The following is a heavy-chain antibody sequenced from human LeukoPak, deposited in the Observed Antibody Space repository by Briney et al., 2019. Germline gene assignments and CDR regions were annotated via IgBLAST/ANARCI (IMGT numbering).Heavy chain of an antibody. CDR1: GGSLSSYY. CDR2: IYYSGST. CDR3: AYSTYYYYMDV. J-gene: IGHJ6*03. D-gene: IGHD2-21*01. Sequence: SETLSLTCTVSGGSLSSYYWSWIRQPPGKGLEWIGYIYYSGSTNYNPSLKSRVTISVDTSKNQFSLKLSSVTAADTAVYYCAYSTYYYYMDVWGKGTTVTVSS. V-gene: IGHV4-59*01.